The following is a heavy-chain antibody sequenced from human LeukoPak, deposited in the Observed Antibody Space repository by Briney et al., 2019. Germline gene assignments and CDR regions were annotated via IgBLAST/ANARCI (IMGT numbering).Heavy chain of an antibody. CDR3: ASPMGATTVRAFDI. J-gene: IGHJ3*02. Sequence: GGSLRLSCAASGFIFSDHYMDWVRQAPGKGLEWVGRTRNEANIYTTKYAASVKGRFTISRDDSKNSLYLQMNSLKTEDTAVYYCASPMGATTVRAFDIWGQGTMVTDSS. V-gene: IGHV3-72*01. CDR2: TRNEANIYTT. CDR1: GFIFSDHY. D-gene: IGHD1-26*01.